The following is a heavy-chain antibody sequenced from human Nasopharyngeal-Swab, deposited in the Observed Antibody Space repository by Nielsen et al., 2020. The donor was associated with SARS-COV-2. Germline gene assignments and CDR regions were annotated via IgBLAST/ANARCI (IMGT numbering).Heavy chain of an antibody. J-gene: IGHJ6*02. V-gene: IGHV3-7*05. Sequence: GESLRLSCAASGFAFSDYWMSWGRQAQGKGPEWVANIRGDGRVKDYGDSVKGRCTIYRDSTEDSVYLQMNSLRAEDTGVYYCVGQLIRLAWGQGTTVTVSS. CDR3: VGQLIRLA. CDR1: GFAFSDYW. D-gene: IGHD5-24*01. CDR2: IRGDGRVK.